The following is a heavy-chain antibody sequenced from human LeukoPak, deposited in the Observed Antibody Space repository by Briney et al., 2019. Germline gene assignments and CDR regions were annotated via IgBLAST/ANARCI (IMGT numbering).Heavy chain of an antibody. CDR1: GITFRSDA. Sequence: GGSMRLSCVGSGITFRSDAMSWVRQAPEKGLEFVSGIYENGGTTYYSDSVKGRFSISRDNSKNTLYLQMDSLRGEDTAVYYCAKDFRIGYSAHFDYWGQGALVTVSS. J-gene: IGHJ4*02. D-gene: IGHD2-21*01. V-gene: IGHV3-23*01. CDR3: AKDFRIGYSAHFDY. CDR2: IYENGGTT.